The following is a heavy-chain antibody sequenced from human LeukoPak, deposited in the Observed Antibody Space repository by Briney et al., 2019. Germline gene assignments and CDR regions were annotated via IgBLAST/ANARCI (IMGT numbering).Heavy chain of an antibody. J-gene: IGHJ4*02. CDR2: INTDGSAT. Sequence: GGSLRLSCAASGFTFRTYWMQWVRRAPGKDLVCVSRINTDGSATMYADSVKGRFTISRDNAKNTLYLQMNSLRAEDTAVYYCTRERLYSSGWANDYWGQGTLVTVSS. V-gene: IGHV3-74*03. CDR3: TRERLYSSGWANDY. CDR1: GFTFRTYW. D-gene: IGHD6-19*01.